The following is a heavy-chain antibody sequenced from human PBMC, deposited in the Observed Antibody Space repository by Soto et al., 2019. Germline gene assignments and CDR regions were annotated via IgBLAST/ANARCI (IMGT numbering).Heavy chain of an antibody. Sequence: SETLSLTCTVSGGSISSGDYYWSWIRQPPGKGLEWIGYIYYSGSTYYNPSLKSRVTISVDTSKNQFSLKLSSVTAADTAVYYCAREQLELMNYFDYWGQGTLVTVS. J-gene: IGHJ4*02. CDR3: AREQLELMNYFDY. D-gene: IGHD1-1*01. V-gene: IGHV4-30-4*01. CDR1: GGSISSGDYY. CDR2: IYYSGST.